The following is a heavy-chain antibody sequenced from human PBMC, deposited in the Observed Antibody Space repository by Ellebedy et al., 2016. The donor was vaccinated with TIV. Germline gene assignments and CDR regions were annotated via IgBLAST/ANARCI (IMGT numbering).Heavy chain of an antibody. Sequence: ASVKVSCKASGYTFTSYGISWVRQAPGQGLEWMGWISAYNGNTNYAQKLQGRVTMTTDTSTSTAYMELRSLRSDDTAVYYCARDSYYYGSGIPVDPWGQGTLVTVSS. CDR3: ARDSYYYGSGIPVDP. D-gene: IGHD3-10*01. J-gene: IGHJ5*02. CDR2: ISAYNGNT. CDR1: GYTFTSYG. V-gene: IGHV1-18*01.